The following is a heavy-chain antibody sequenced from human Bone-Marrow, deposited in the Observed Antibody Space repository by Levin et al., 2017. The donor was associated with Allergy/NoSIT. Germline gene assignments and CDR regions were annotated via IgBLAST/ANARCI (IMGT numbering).Heavy chain of an antibody. D-gene: IGHD5-12*01. Sequence: GGSLRLSCAASGFTFSSYAMSWVRQAPGKGLEWVSAISGSGGSTYYADSMKGRFTSGRDNSKNTLYLQMNSLRAEDTAVYYCAKDALSGFDPWGQGTLVTVSS. J-gene: IGHJ5*02. CDR3: AKDALSGFDP. V-gene: IGHV3-23*01. CDR1: GFTFSSYA. CDR2: ISGSGGST.